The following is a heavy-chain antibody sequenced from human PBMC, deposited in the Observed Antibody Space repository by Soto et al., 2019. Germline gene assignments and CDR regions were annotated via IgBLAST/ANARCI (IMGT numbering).Heavy chain of an antibody. Sequence: SETLSLTCAFTGGSISSGGSSWSWIRQPPGKGLEWIGYIYHSGSTYYNPSLKSRVTISVDRSKNQFSLKLSSVTAADTAVYYCARVPDRWGQGTLVTVSS. CDR2: IYHSGST. V-gene: IGHV4-30-2*01. J-gene: IGHJ5*02. CDR3: ARVPDR. D-gene: IGHD2-2*01. CDR1: GGSISSGGSS.